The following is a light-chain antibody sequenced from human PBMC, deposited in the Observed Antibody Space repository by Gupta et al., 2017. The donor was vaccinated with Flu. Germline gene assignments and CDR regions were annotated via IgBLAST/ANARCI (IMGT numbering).Light chain of an antibody. V-gene: IGLV1-44*01. J-gene: IGLJ2*01. Sequence: QSVLTQPPLASXAPGQRVPISCSGSSSNIGSNTVNWYRHLPGTAPKLLIYSNNQRPSGFPDRFSGSKSGTSASLAISVLQSEDEADYYCAAWEDSLNGVVFGGGTKLTVL. CDR2: SNN. CDR1: SSNIGSNT. CDR3: AAWEDSLNGVV.